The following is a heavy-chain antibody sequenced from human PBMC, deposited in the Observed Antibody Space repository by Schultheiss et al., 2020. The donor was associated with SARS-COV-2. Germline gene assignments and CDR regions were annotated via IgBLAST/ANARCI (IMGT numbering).Heavy chain of an antibody. V-gene: IGHV3-21*01. CDR3: AWAYYYDSRQFDY. CDR2: ISTSSAYI. Sequence: GGSLRLSCAASGFTFNHYSMNWVRQSPGKGLEWVSCISTSSAYIYYADSVQGRFTISRDNSKNTLYLQMNSLRAEDTAVYYCAWAYYYDSRQFDYWGQGTLVTVSS. D-gene: IGHD3-22*01. CDR1: GFTFNHYS. J-gene: IGHJ4*02.